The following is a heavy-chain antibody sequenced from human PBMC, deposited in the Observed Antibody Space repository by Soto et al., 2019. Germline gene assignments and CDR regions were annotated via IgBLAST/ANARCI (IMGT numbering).Heavy chain of an antibody. J-gene: IGHJ6*02. CDR3: ARGEQLYHYYYGMDV. CDR2: INTGNGNT. Sequence: RASVKVSCKASGYSFTTHAMIWVRQAPGQRPEWMGWINTGNGNTRYSPKFQGRVNITRDTSASTAYMELSSLKSEDTAVYYCARGEQLYHYYYGMDVWGQGSTVTVSS. CDR1: GYSFTTHA. V-gene: IGHV1-3*04.